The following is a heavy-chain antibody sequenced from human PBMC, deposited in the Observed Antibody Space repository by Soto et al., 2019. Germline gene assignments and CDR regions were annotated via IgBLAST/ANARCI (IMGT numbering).Heavy chain of an antibody. J-gene: IGHJ2*01. D-gene: IGHD3-22*01. V-gene: IGHV4-34*01. CDR1: GGSFSGYY. CDR2: INHSGST. CDR3: ARDRRITYYYDVMGNWYFDL. Sequence: QVQLQQWGAGLLKPSETLSLTCAVYGGSFSGYYWSWIRQPPGKGLEWIGEINHSGSTNYNPSLKSRVTISVDTSKNQFSLKLSSVTAADTAVYYCARDRRITYYYDVMGNWYFDLWGRGTLVTVSS.